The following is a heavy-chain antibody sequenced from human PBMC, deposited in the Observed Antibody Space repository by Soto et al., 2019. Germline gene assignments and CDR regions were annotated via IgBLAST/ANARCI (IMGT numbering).Heavy chain of an antibody. D-gene: IGHD2-15*01. Sequence: EVQLVESGGGLVKPGGSLRLSCAASGFTFSSYSMNWVRQAPGKGLEWVSSISSSSSYIYYADSVKGRFTISRDNAKNSLYLQMNSLRAEDTAVYYCARESEYCSGGSCLDYRGQGTLVTVSS. CDR3: ARESEYCSGGSCLDY. CDR2: ISSSSSYI. J-gene: IGHJ4*02. CDR1: GFTFSSYS. V-gene: IGHV3-21*01.